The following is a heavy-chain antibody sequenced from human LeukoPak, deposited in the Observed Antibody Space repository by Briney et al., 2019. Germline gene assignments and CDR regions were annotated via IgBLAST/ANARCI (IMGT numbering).Heavy chain of an antibody. D-gene: IGHD5-12*01. V-gene: IGHV3-30*04. J-gene: IGHJ6*03. Sequence: GGSLRLSCAASGFTFSSYAMHWVRQAPGKGLEWVAVISYDGSNKYYADSVKGRFTVPRDNSKNTLYLQMKSLRAEDTAVYYCAKGGGYGAQYYYYYLDVWGKGTTVTISS. CDR3: AKGGGYGAQYYYYYLDV. CDR1: GFTFSSYA. CDR2: ISYDGSNK.